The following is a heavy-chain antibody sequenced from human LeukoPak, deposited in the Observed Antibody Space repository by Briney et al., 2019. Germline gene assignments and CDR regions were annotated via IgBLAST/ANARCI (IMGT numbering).Heavy chain of an antibody. CDR2: IIPIFGTA. CDR1: GGTFSSYA. CDR3: ARVGVGQGYFDY. Sequence: ASVKVSCKASGGTFSSYAISWVRQAPGQGLEWMGGIIPIFGTANYAQKFQGRVTITAGESTSTAYMELSSLRSEDTAVYYCARVGVGQGYFDYWGQGTLVTVSS. V-gene: IGHV1-69*01. J-gene: IGHJ4*02. D-gene: IGHD1-26*01.